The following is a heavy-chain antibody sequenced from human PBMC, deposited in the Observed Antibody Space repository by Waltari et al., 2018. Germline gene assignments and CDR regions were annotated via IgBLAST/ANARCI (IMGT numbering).Heavy chain of an antibody. D-gene: IGHD3-22*01. CDR3: ARETGGDYYDSSGYLDY. CDR1: GGTFSRYA. CDR2: IIPIFGTA. Sequence: QVQLVQSGAEVKKPGSSVKVSCKASGGTFSRYAISWLRQAPGQGLELIGRIIPIFGTANYAQKFQGRVTITADKSTSTAYMELSSLRSEDTAVYYCARETGGDYYDSSGYLDYWGQGTLVTVSS. J-gene: IGHJ4*02. V-gene: IGHV1-69*08.